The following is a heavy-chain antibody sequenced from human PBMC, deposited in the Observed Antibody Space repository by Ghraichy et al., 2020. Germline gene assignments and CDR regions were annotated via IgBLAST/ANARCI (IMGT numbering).Heavy chain of an antibody. CDR2: IFVGGTT. J-gene: IGHJ5*02. D-gene: IGHD3/OR15-3a*01. CDR3: VRDKKFTGTGSVVYWFDP. V-gene: IGHV4-4*07. CDR1: GGSISSYY. Sequence: GSLRLSCSVSGGSISSYYWSWIRQPAGKGLEWIGRIFVGGTTNYNPSLQSRVTMSVDTSTNQVSLRLTSVTAADTAVYYCVRDKKFTGTGSVVYWFDPWGQGTLVTVSS.